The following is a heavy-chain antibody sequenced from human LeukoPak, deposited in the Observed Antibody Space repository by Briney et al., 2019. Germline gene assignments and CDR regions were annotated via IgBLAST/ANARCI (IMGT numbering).Heavy chain of an antibody. CDR1: NGCFSGYY. V-gene: IGHV4-34*01. CDR3: ARKEGGQLVNTRRWFDP. J-gene: IGHJ5*02. Sequence: PSETLSLTCAVYNGCFSGYYWSWIRQTPGKGLDWIGEINHSGSTHYNTSLKSRVTISVDTSKKQFSLKGRSVTAADTAVYYCARKEGGQLVNTRRWFDPWGQGTLVTVSS. D-gene: IGHD6-13*01. CDR2: INHSGST.